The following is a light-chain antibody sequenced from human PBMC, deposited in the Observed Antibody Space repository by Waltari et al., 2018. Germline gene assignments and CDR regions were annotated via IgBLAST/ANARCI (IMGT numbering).Light chain of an antibody. CDR2: DDN. J-gene: IGLJ2*01. V-gene: IGLV3-21*01. CDR3: QVWDSSPETVV. Sequence: SYVLTQPPSASVAPGKTATIACGGNTVGGKSGQWYQQKPGQAPVLVVHDDNARPSGIPDRFSGSNSGDTATLTISRVEVGDEADYYCQVWDSSPETVVFGGGTKLTVL. CDR1: TVGGKS.